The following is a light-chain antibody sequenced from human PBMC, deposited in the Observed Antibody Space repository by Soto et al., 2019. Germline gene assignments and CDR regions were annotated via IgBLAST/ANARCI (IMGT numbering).Light chain of an antibody. Sequence: PGERATLSCRASQSVSSSYLAWYQQKPGQAPRLLIYGASSRATGIPDRFSGSGSGTDFTLTISRLEPEDFAVYYCQQYGSSSITFGQGTRLQIK. CDR1: QSVSSSY. CDR3: QQYGSSSIT. V-gene: IGKV3-20*01. CDR2: GAS. J-gene: IGKJ5*01.